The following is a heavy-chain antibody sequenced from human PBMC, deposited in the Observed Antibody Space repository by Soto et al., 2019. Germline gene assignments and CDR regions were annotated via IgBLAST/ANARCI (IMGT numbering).Heavy chain of an antibody. D-gene: IGHD3-9*01. CDR1: SGSISSYY. Sequence: SETLSLTCTVSSGSISSYYWSWIRQPPGKGLEWIGYIHYTGNTNSNPSLKGRVTLSIDPSWNQCSLKLKSVTAADTAVYYCAASDYLTGFSYREIKWFDTWGQGTLVTVSS. CDR3: AASDYLTGFSYREIKWFDT. CDR2: IHYTGNT. J-gene: IGHJ5*01. V-gene: IGHV4-59*01.